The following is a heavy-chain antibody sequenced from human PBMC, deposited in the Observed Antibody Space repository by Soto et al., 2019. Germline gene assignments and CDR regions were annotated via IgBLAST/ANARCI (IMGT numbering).Heavy chain of an antibody. V-gene: IGHV3-7*01. CDR1: GFTFSSYW. CDR2: IKEDGSEK. J-gene: IGHJ4*02. CDR3: ARGSFWHTYCLYDF. Sequence: GGSLRLSCAASGFTFSSYWMSWVRQAPGKGLEWVANIKEDGSEKYYVDSVKGRFTISRDNAENSLYLQMNSLRAEDTAVYYCARGSFWHTYCLYDFWGQGTPVTVSS. D-gene: IGHD2-15*01.